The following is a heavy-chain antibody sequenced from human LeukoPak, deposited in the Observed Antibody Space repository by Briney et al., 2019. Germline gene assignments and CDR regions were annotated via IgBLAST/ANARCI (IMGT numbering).Heavy chain of an antibody. D-gene: IGHD6-19*01. V-gene: IGHV4-61*02. Sequence: TASQTLSLTCTVSGGSISSGSYYWSWIRQPAGKGLEWIGRIYTSGSTNYNPSLKSRVTISVDTSKNQFSLKLSSVTAADTAVYYCARGSTQWLANDAFDIWGQGTMVTVSS. CDR3: ARGSTQWLANDAFDI. CDR1: GGSISSGSYY. J-gene: IGHJ3*02. CDR2: IYTSGST.